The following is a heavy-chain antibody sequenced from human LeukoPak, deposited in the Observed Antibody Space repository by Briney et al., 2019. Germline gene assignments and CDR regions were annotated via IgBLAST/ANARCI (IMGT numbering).Heavy chain of an antibody. Sequence: PSETLSLTCTVSGGSISSYYWSWIRQPPGKGLEWIGYIYYSGSTNYNPSLKSRVTISVDTSKNQFSLKLSSVTAADTVVYYCARVGYCSSTSCYTGYYYMDVWGKGTTVTVSS. CDR3: ARVGYCSSTSCYTGYYYMDV. CDR2: IYYSGST. V-gene: IGHV4-59*01. J-gene: IGHJ6*03. CDR1: GGSISSYY. D-gene: IGHD2-2*02.